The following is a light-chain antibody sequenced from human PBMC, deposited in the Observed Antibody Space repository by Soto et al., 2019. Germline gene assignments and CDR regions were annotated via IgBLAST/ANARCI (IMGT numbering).Light chain of an antibody. CDR2: DVT. Sequence: QSALTQPASVSGSPGQSITISCTGTSSDVGGYNYVSWYQQHPGKAPKLMSYDVTNRPSGVSNRFSGSMSGNTASLTISGLQAEDEADYYCSSYTSSSTPLVFGGGTKLTVL. CDR3: SSYTSSSTPLV. CDR1: SSDVGGYNY. V-gene: IGLV2-14*01. J-gene: IGLJ3*02.